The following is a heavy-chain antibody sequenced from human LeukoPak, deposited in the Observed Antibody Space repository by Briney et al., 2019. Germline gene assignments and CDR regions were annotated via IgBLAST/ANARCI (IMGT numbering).Heavy chain of an antibody. Sequence: ASVKVSCKASGYTFTSYDINGVRQATGQGLEWMGWMNPNSGNTGYAQKFQGRVTMTRNTSISTAYMELSSLRSEDTAVYYCARGSGPAYFYYYYYMDVWGKGTTVTVSS. J-gene: IGHJ6*03. V-gene: IGHV1-8*01. CDR1: GYTFTSYD. CDR3: ARGSGPAYFYYYYYMDV. CDR2: MNPNSGNT.